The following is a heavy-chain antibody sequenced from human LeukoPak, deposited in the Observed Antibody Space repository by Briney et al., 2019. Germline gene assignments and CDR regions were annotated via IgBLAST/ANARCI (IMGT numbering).Heavy chain of an antibody. CDR1: GGSISSYY. Sequence: SETLSLTCTVSGGSISSYYWSWIRQHPGKGLEWIGYIYYSGSTNYNPSLKSRVTISVDTSKNQFSLKLSSVTAADTAVYYCASYDSSGYYFLDYWGQGTLVTVSS. CDR2: IYYSGST. CDR3: ASYDSSGYYFLDY. J-gene: IGHJ4*02. D-gene: IGHD3-22*01. V-gene: IGHV4-59*08.